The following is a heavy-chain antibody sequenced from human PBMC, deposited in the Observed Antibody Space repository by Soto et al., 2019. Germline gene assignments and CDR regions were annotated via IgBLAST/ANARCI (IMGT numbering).Heavy chain of an antibody. CDR3: AKSTGGTANGMDV. D-gene: IGHD2-8*02. CDR1: GFTFSSYG. V-gene: IGHV3-30*18. J-gene: IGHJ6*02. Sequence: PGGSLRLSCAASGFTFSSYGIHWVRQAPGKGLEWVALISYDGANKYYADSVKGRFTISRDNSKNTLYLQMSSLRAEDTALYYCAKSTGGTANGMDVWGQGTTVTVSS. CDR2: ISYDGANK.